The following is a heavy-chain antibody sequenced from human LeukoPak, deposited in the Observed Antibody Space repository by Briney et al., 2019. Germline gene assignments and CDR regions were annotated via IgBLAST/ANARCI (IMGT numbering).Heavy chain of an antibody. V-gene: IGHV3-23*01. J-gene: IGHJ4*02. CDR1: GLTFGSYA. CDR2: ISGTAIDS. CDR3: VKKVFWSGYPDC. Sequence: GGSLRLSCAASGLTFGSYAMSWVRQAPGKGLEWVSGISGTAIDSYYADSVKGRFTISRDNSKNTLYLQMNSLRAEDTAVYYCVKKVFWSGYPDCWGQGALVTVSS. D-gene: IGHD3-3*01.